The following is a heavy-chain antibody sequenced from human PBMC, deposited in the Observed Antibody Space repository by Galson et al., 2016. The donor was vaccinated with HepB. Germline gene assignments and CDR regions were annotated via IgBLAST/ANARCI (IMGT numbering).Heavy chain of an antibody. J-gene: IGHJ3*02. CDR3: ARDRSPAQANNWYVALDI. CDR2: INQNGGRT. Sequence: SLRLSCAASRLTFSTYWMTWVRQAPGNGLEWVANINQNGGRTNYVDYVKGRFTISRDNAKNSLYLQMNSLIPEDTAIYYCARDRSPAQANNWYVALDIWGQGTLVTVSS. V-gene: IGHV3-7*04. CDR1: RLTFSTYW. D-gene: IGHD1-14*01.